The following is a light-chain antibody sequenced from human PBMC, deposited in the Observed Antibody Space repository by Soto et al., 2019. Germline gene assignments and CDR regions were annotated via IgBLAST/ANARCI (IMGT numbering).Light chain of an antibody. CDR3: QQYGGSPRT. CDR1: QTISSF. J-gene: IGKJ1*01. CDR2: GAS. Sequence: EIVLTQYPGTLSLSPGEGATLSCRASQTISSFLAWYQQKRGQAPRLLIHGASNRATGIPDRFSGSGSGTDFTLTITRLEPEDFAVYYCQQYGGSPRTFGQGTKVDIK. V-gene: IGKV3-20*01.